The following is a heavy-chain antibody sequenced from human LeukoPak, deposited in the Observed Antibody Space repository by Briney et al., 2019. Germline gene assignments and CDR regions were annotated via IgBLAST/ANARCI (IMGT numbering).Heavy chain of an antibody. V-gene: IGHV3-73*01. J-gene: IGHJ5*02. CDR3: TRDSGTYNWFGP. D-gene: IGHD1-26*01. CDR2: IDKKDKGYATAT. Sequence: GGSLRLSCAASGFTFSGSAIHWVRQSSGKGLEWVGQIDKKDKGYATATAYAASVKGRFTISRDDSINTAYLQMKSLRTEDTALYYCTRDSGTYNWFGPWGQGTLVTVSS. CDR1: GFTFSGSA.